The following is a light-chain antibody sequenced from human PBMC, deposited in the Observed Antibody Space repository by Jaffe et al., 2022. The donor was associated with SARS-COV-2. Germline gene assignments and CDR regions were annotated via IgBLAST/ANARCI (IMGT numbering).Light chain of an antibody. CDR2: GAS. V-gene: IGKV1-39*01. CDR1: QSINTY. CDR3: QQSYSNTET. Sequence: DIQMTQSPSSLSASVGDRVTITCRASQSINTYLNWYQQKPGKAPNLLIYGASSLQSGVPSRFSGSGSGTDFTLTISSLQPEDFATYYCQQSYSNTETFGQGTKVEIK. J-gene: IGKJ1*01.